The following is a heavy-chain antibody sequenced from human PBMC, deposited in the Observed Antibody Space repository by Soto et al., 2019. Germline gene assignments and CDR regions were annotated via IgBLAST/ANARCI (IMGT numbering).Heavy chain of an antibody. J-gene: IGHJ5*02. CDR3: ARVVESSSWGSCFGP. CDR1: GYTFTSYG. D-gene: IGHD6-13*01. V-gene: IGHV1-18*01. Sequence: QVQLVQSGAEVKKPGASVKVSCKASGYTFTSYGISWVRQAPGQGLEWMGWISAYNGNTNYAQKLQGRVTMTTDTSTSTAYIELRSRRSDDTAVYYCARVVESSSWGSCFGPWGQGTLVTVSS. CDR2: ISAYNGNT.